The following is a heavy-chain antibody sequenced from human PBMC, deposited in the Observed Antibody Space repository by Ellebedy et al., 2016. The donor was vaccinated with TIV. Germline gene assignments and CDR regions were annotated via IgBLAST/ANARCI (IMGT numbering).Heavy chain of an antibody. Sequence: ASVKVSCKASGGTFSSYAISWVRQAPGQGLEWMGGIIPILGIANYAQTFQGRVTITADKSTSTAYMELSSLRSEDTAVYYCATLPIVAAAQFGSWWLYFDYWGQGTLVTVSS. CDR3: ATLPIVAAAQFGSWWLYFDY. D-gene: IGHD6-13*01. J-gene: IGHJ4*02. CDR2: IIPILGIA. CDR1: GGTFSSYA. V-gene: IGHV1-69*10.